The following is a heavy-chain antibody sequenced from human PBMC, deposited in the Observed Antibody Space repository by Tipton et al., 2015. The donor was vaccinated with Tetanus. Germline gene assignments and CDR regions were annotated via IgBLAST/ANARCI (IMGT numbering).Heavy chain of an antibody. CDR2: ISGSGGST. J-gene: IGHJ4*02. D-gene: IGHD2-2*01. CDR3: ARGRERCRGTNCHRATDY. Sequence: SLRLSCAASGFTFSSYAMSWVRQAPGKGLGWVSVISGSGGSTYYADSVKGRFTISRDNSKNTLSLQMISLRAEDTAIYYCARGRERCRGTNCHRATDYWGQGTLLTVSS. V-gene: IGHV3-23*01. CDR1: GFTFSSYA.